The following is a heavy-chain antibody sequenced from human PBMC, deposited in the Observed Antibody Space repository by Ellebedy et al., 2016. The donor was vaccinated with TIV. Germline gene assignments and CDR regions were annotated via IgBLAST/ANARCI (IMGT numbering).Heavy chain of an antibody. D-gene: IGHD2-2*01. CDR3: ARGPPLGYCSSVSCVIDY. Sequence: MPSETLSLTCTVSGGSISRSSYYWGWIRQPPGKGLEWIGSIAYSGGTYYNPSLKSRVIVSVDTSKNQFSLKLRSVTAADTAVYYCARGPPLGYCSSVSCVIDYWGQGTLVTVSS. CDR2: IAYSGGT. J-gene: IGHJ4*02. CDR1: GGSISRSSYY. V-gene: IGHV4-39*07.